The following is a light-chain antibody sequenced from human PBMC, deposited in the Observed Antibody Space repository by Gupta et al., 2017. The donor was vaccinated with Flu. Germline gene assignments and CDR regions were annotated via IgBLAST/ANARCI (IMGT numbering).Light chain of an antibody. J-gene: IGLJ3*02. CDR2: SNN. CDR1: SSNIGSNA. Sequence: QSAMTQPPSVSGTPGQRVTISCSGRSSNIGSNAVTWYQQVQGTAPNLLVDSNNRRPSGVLDRFLCYKSGAYASPLTSCVQSEDEADYHCDDWDASVNGPVFGGGTKLTVL. V-gene: IGLV1-44*01. CDR3: DDWDASVNGPV.